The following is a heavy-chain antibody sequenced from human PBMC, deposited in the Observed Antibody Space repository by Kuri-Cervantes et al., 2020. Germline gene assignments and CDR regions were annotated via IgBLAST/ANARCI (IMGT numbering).Heavy chain of an antibody. CDR1: GFTFDDYA. J-gene: IGHJ4*02. D-gene: IGHD4-11*01. Sequence: SLKISCAASGFTFDDYAMHWVRQAPGKGLEWVSGISWNSGSIGYADSVKGRFTISRDNAKNSLYLQMNSLRAEDTALYYCAKPSSNYYFDYWGQGTLVTVSS. CDR2: ISWNSGSI. V-gene: IGHV3-9*01. CDR3: AKPSSNYYFDY.